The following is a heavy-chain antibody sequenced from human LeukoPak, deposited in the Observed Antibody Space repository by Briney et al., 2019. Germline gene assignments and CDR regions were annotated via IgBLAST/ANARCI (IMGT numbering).Heavy chain of an antibody. V-gene: IGHV1-46*01. CDR1: GYTFTAYY. CDR3: ARGDGDSDSNGVLMGWFDP. CDR2: IDPSGGST. Sequence: AASVKVSCTASGYTFTAYYMHWVRQAPGQGLEWMGVIDPSGGSTSYAQRFQDRVTMTSDTSTSTVYMELSSLRSEDTAVYYCARGDGDSDSNGVLMGWFDPWGQGTLVTVSS. J-gene: IGHJ5*02. D-gene: IGHD3-22*01.